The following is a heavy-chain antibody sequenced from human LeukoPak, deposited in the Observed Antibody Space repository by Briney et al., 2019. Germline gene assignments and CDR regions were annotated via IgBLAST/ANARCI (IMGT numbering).Heavy chain of an antibody. CDR2: IWYDGSNI. CDR1: GFTFSSYG. Sequence: GGSLRLSCAPSGFTFSSYGMHWVRQAPGKGGEWVAVIWYDGSNIHYADSVQGRFTISRDSSKNMLYLQMNSLRAEDTGVYYCANNGVSPNYYYGMNVWGQGTAVTVSS. J-gene: IGHJ6*02. V-gene: IGHV3-33*06. CDR3: ANNGVSPNYYYGMNV. D-gene: IGHD2-8*01.